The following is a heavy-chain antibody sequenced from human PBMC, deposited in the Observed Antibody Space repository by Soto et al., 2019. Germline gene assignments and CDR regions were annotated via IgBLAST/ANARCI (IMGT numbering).Heavy chain of an antibody. V-gene: IGHV1-69*08. D-gene: IGHD5-12*01. CDR2: IIPFLGIA. Sequence: QVQLVQSGAEVKKPGSSVKVSCKASGGPFSSYTISWVRQAPGQGLEWMGRIIPFLGIANYAQKFQGRVTITEDKSTSTAYMELSSLRSEDTAVYYCARDTSTGPDYWGQGTLVTVSS. CDR3: ARDTSTGPDY. J-gene: IGHJ4*02. CDR1: GGPFSSYT.